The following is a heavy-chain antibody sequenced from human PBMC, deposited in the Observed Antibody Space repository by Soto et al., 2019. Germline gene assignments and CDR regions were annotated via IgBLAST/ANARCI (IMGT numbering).Heavy chain of an antibody. Sequence: QVQLVQSGAEVKKPGASVKVSCKASGYTFTSYGISWVRQAPGQGLEGMGWISAYNGNTNYAQKHQGRVTMTTGTSTSTAYMELRNLRSDDTAVYYCAREGIAAADGNWFDPWGQGTLVTVSS. V-gene: IGHV1-18*01. CDR3: AREGIAAADGNWFDP. D-gene: IGHD6-13*01. CDR1: GYTFTSYG. CDR2: ISAYNGNT. J-gene: IGHJ5*02.